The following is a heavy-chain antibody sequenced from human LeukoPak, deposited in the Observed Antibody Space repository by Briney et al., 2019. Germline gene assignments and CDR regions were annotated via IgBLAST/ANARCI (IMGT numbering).Heavy chain of an antibody. V-gene: IGHV4-59*01. CDR3: TRASRGYSYGFAEY. D-gene: IGHD5-18*01. Sequence: PSETLSLTCTVSGGSISSYYWSWIRQPPGKGLEWIGYTYFGGSSNYNPSLKSRVTISIDTSTNQLSLNLNSVTAADTAVYYCTRASRGYSYGFAEYWGQGTLVTVSS. J-gene: IGHJ4*02. CDR2: TYFGGSS. CDR1: GGSISSYY.